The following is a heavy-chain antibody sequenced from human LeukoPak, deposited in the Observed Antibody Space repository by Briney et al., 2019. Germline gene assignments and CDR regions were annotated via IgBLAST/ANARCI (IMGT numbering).Heavy chain of an antibody. Sequence: PSETLSLTCAVYGGSFSGYYWSWIRQPPGKGLEWIGEINHSGSTNYNPSLKSRVTTSVDTSKNQFSLKLSSVTAADTAVYYCARTIAAAGTYYFDYWGQGTLVTVSS. CDR3: ARTIAAAGTYYFDY. D-gene: IGHD6-13*01. J-gene: IGHJ4*02. CDR1: GGSFSGYY. V-gene: IGHV4-34*01. CDR2: INHSGST.